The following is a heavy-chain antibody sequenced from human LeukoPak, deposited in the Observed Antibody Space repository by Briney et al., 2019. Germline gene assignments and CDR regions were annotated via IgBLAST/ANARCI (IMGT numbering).Heavy chain of an antibody. Sequence: GGSLRLSCAASGFTFSGSAMHWVRQASGKGLEWVGRIRSKTNSYATAYAASVKGRFTISRDDSKNTAYLQMNSLKTEDTAVYYCTRRIASYGMDVWGQGTTVTVFS. CDR2: IRSKTNSYAT. V-gene: IGHV3-73*01. D-gene: IGHD2-15*01. J-gene: IGHJ6*01. CDR3: TRRIASYGMDV. CDR1: GFTFSGSA.